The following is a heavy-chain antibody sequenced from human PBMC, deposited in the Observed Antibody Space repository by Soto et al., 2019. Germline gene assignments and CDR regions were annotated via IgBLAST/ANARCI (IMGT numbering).Heavy chain of an antibody. CDR1: GYTFTNYW. CDR3: AGHPEPQYEFVSGHSPGGMDV. V-gene: IGHV5-10-1*01. CDR2: IDPSDSFT. D-gene: IGHD3-3*01. Sequence: ESLKISCQASGYTFTNYWISWVRQMPGKGLEWMGRIDPSDSFTKYSPSLQGHVIFSIDKSIDTAYVQWTSLQASDAAIYYCAGHPEPQYEFVSGHSPGGMDVWGQGTTVT. J-gene: IGHJ6*02.